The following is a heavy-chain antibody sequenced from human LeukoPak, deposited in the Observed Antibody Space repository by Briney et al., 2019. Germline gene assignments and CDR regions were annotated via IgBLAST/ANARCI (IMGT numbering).Heavy chain of an antibody. CDR3: TTDPWELATFDY. J-gene: IGHJ4*02. V-gene: IGHV3-74*01. CDR2: INTDGTTT. D-gene: IGHD1-26*01. CDR1: GYSFSNYW. Sequence: GGSLRLSCAASGYSFSNYWMHWVRQAPGKGLVWASRINTDGTTTDYADSVKGRFTISRDNAKNTLYLQMNSLKTEDTAVYYCTTDPWELATFDYWGQGTLVTVSS.